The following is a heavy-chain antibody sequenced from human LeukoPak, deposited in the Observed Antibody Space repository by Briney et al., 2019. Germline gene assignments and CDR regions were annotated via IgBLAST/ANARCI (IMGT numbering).Heavy chain of an antibody. D-gene: IGHD3-10*01. CDR1: GGSISSGSYY. Sequence: QPSETLSLTCTVSGGSISSGSYYWSWIRQPAGQGLEWIGRIYTSGSTNYNPSLKSRVTISVDTSKNQFSLKLSSVTAADTAVYYCARWRLVYYGSGSYSAYGMDVWGKGTTVTVSS. V-gene: IGHV4-61*02. CDR2: IYTSGST. J-gene: IGHJ6*04. CDR3: ARWRLVYYGSGSYSAYGMDV.